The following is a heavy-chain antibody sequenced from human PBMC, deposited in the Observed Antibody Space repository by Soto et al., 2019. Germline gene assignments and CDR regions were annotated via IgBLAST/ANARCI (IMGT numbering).Heavy chain of an antibody. CDR1: GGTFSTYT. CDR2: IIPIFRTA. D-gene: IGHD2-2*01. Sequence: QVQLVQSGAEVKKPGSSVKVSCKASGGTFSTYTVSWVRPAPGQGLEWMGGIIPIFRTANYAQKFQGRVTVTADESTSTAYMELRSLRSEDTAVYYCARRYCISTSCHYYGMDVWGQGTTVTVSS. J-gene: IGHJ6*02. CDR3: ARRYCISTSCHYYGMDV. V-gene: IGHV1-69*12.